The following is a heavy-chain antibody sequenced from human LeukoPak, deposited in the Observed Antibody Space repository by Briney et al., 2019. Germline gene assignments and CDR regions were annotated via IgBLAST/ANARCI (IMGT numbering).Heavy chain of an antibody. CDR1: GGSISSVDYY. CDR3: ARELTYADY. V-gene: IGHV4-30-4*01. CDR2: IYYSGST. D-gene: IGHD4/OR15-4a*01. Sequence: SETLSLTCTVSGGSISSVDYYWSWIRQPPGKGLEWIGYIYYSGSTYYNPSLKRRVTMSVDTSKNQFSLKLSSVTAADTAVYYCARELTYADYWGQGTLVTVSS. J-gene: IGHJ4*02.